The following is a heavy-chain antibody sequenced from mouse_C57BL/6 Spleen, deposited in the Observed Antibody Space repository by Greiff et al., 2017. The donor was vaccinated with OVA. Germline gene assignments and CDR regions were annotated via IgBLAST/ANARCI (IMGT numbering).Heavy chain of an antibody. CDR1: GYTFTDYY. V-gene: IGHV1-76*01. CDR2: IYPGRGNT. CDR3: ARSYYSNYPFAY. Sequence: VQLQQSGAELVRPGASVKLSCKSSGYTFTDYYINWVKQRPGQGLEWISRIYPGRGNTYYSEKFKGNATLTAEKSSSAAYMQLSSLKSEDSAVYFCARSYYSNYPFAYWGQGTLVTVSA. D-gene: IGHD2-5*01. J-gene: IGHJ3*01.